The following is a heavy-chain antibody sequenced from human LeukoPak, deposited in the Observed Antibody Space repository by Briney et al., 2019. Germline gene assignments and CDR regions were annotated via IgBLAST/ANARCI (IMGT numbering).Heavy chain of an antibody. CDR1: GYTFTSYG. V-gene: IGHV1-18*01. J-gene: IGHJ6*02. CDR2: ISAYNGNT. CDR3: ARADTLGYCSSTSCYGMDV. D-gene: IGHD2-2*01. Sequence: ASVKVSCKASGYTFTSYGISWVRQAPGQGLEWMGWISAYNGNTNYAQKLQGRVTVTTDTSTSTAYMELRSLRSDDTAVYYCARADTLGYCSSTSCYGMDVWGQGTTVTVSS.